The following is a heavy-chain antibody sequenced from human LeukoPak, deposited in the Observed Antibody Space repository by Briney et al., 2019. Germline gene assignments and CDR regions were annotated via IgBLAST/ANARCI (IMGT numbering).Heavy chain of an antibody. Sequence: ASAKVSCKASGYTLTGYYMHGVRQAPGQGLEWMGRINPNSGGTNYAQKFQGRVTMTRDTSISTAYMELSRLRSDDTAAYYCARDPYDFWSGYSMDVWGQGTTVTVSS. D-gene: IGHD3-3*01. V-gene: IGHV1-2*06. CDR2: INPNSGGT. CDR1: GYTLTGYY. J-gene: IGHJ6*02. CDR3: ARDPYDFWSGYSMDV.